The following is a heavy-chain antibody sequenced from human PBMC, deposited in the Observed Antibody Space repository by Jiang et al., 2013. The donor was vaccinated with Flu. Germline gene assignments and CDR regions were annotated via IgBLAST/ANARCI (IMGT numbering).Heavy chain of an antibody. CDR3: ASGLGAF. D-gene: IGHD6-19*01. CDR1: GFKFSNYW. V-gene: IGHV3-7*03. J-gene: IGHJ4*02. CDR2: INDDGTKK. Sequence: VQLVESGGGLVQPGGSLRLSCAASGFKFSNYWTNWVRQAPGKGLEWVANINDDGTKKYYVDSVKGRFTISRDNANNSLYLQMDSLRVEDTALYYCASGLGAFWGQGTLVTVSS.